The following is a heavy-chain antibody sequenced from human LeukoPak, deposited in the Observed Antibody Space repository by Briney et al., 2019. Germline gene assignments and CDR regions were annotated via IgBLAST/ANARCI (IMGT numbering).Heavy chain of an antibody. D-gene: IGHD3-3*01. V-gene: IGHV4-34*01. J-gene: IGHJ4*02. CDR3: ASAPRPMYYDFWSGYFDY. CDR2: INHSGST. CDR1: GGSFSGYY. Sequence: PSETLSLTCAVYGGSFSGYYWNWIRQPPGKGLEWIGEINHSGSTNYNPSLKSRVTISVDTSKNQFSLKLSSVTAADTAVYYCASAPRPMYYDFWSGYFDYWGQGTLVTVSS.